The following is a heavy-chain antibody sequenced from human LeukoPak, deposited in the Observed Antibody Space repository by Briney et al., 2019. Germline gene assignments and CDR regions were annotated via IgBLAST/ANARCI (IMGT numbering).Heavy chain of an antibody. CDR3: ARSVTMVRGVISPTLTYMDV. CDR1: VGSISSYY. V-gene: IGHV4-4*09. D-gene: IGHD3-10*01. J-gene: IGHJ6*03. CDR2: FYTSGST. Sequence: SETLSLTCTVSVGSISSYYWSWIRQPPGKGLEWIGYFYTSGSTNYNPSLKSRVTISVDTSKNQFSLKLSSVTAADTAVYYCARSVTMVRGVISPTLTYMDVWGKGTTVTVSS.